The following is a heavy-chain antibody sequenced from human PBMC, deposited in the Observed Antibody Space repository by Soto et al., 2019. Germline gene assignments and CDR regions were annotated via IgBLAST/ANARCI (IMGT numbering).Heavy chain of an antibody. CDR1: GYTFTSYD. CDR2: RNPNSGNT. J-gene: IGHJ6*03. D-gene: IGHD3-9*01. V-gene: IGHV1-8*01. CDR3: ARVSIGGYYDILTGDKTYYYMDV. Sequence: QVQLVQSGAEVKKPGASVKVSCKASGYTFTSYDINWVLQATGQGLEWMGWRNPNSGNTGYAQKFQGRVTMTRNTSISTAYMELSSLRSEDTAVYYCARVSIGGYYDILTGDKTYYYMDVWGKGTTVTVSS.